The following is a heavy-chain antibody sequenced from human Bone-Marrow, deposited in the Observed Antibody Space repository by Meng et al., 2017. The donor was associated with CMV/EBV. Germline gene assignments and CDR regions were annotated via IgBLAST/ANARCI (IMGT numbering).Heavy chain of an antibody. V-gene: IGHV4-34*01. J-gene: IGHJ4*02. Sequence: SETLSLTCAVYGGSFSGYYWSWIRQPPGKGLEWIGESNHSGSTNYNPSLKSRVTISVDTSKNQFSLKLSSVTAADTAVYYCARARLGYCSSTSCYTYDYWGQGTLVAVSS. CDR1: GGSFSGYY. D-gene: IGHD2-2*02. CDR3: ARARLGYCSSTSCYTYDY. CDR2: SNHSGST.